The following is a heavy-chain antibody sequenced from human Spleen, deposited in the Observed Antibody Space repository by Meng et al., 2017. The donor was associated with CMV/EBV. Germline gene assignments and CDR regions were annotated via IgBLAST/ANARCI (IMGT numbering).Heavy chain of an antibody. V-gene: IGHV1-46*01. CDR2: INPSSGSA. CDR1: GYPFTDYF. CDR3: ARDRFRGLVPGRQYVDGMDV. D-gene: IGHD6-6*01. Sequence: ASVKVSCKASGYPFTDYFMHWVRQAPGQGFEWMGEINPSSGSAIYAQKFQDRVTMTRDTSTTTVYMEVRSLRSEDTAVYYCARDRFRGLVPGRQYVDGMDVWGQGTAVTVSS. J-gene: IGHJ6*02.